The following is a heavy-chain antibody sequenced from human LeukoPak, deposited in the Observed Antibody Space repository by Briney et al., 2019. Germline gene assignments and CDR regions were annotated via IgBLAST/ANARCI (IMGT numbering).Heavy chain of an antibody. CDR3: AKARYNWNDMDY. J-gene: IGHJ4*02. D-gene: IGHD1-1*01. CDR1: GFTVSSNS. Sequence: GGSLRLSCTVSGFTVSSNSMSWVRQAPGKGLEWVSFIYSDNTHYSDSVKGRFTISRDNSKNTLYLQMNSLRAEDTAVYYCAKARYNWNDMDYWGQGTLVTVSS. CDR2: IYSDNT. V-gene: IGHV3-53*01.